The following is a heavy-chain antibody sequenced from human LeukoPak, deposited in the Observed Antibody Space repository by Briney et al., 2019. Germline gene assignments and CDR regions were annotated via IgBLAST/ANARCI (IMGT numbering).Heavy chain of an antibody. CDR1: GGSISSGGYS. CDR3: ARHGGGSYLDHFDY. CDR2: IYHSGST. J-gene: IGHJ4*02. D-gene: IGHD1-26*01. V-gene: IGHV4-30-2*03. Sequence: PSQTLSLTCAVSGGSISSGGYSWSWIRQPPGKGLEWIGYIYHSGSTYYNPSLKSRVTISVDTSKNQFSLKLSSVTAADTAVYYCARHGGGSYLDHFDYWGQGTLVTVSS.